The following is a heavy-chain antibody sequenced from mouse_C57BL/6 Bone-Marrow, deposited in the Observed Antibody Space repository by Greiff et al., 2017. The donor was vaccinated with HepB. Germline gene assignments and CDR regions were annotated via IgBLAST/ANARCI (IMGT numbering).Heavy chain of an antibody. D-gene: IGHD3-2*02. CDR2: ISSGGSYT. V-gene: IGHV5-6*01. Sequence: DVHLVESGGDLVKPGGSLKLSCAASGFTFSSYGMSWVRQTPDKRLEWVATISSGGSYTYYPDSVKGRFPISRDNAKNTLYLQMSSLKSEDTAMYYCARHGAQATPAWFAYWGQGTLVTVSA. CDR1: GFTFSSYG. J-gene: IGHJ3*01. CDR3: ARHGAQATPAWFAY.